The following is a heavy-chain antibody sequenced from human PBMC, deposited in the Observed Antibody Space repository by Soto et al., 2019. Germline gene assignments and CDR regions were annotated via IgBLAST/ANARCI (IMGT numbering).Heavy chain of an antibody. CDR1: GGSFSSYA. D-gene: IGHD3-22*01. V-gene: IGHV1-69*13. CDR2: IIPIFGTA. CDR3: ARDAPADSSGYYYGAFDI. Sequence: GASVKVSCEASGGSFSSYAISWVRQAPGQGLEWMGGIIPIFGTANYAQKFQGRVTITADESTSTAYMELSSLRSEDTAVYYCARDAPADSSGYYYGAFDIWGQGTMVTVSS. J-gene: IGHJ3*02.